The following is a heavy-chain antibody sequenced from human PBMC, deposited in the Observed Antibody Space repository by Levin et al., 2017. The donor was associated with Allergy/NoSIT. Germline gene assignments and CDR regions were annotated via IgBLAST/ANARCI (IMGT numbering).Heavy chain of an antibody. J-gene: IGHJ4*02. CDR2: IYYSGST. CDR1: GGSVSSGSYY. D-gene: IGHD6-13*01. Sequence: SETLSLTCTVSGGSVSSGSYYWSWIRQPPGKGLEWIGYIYYSGSTNYNPSLKSRVTISVDTSKNQFSLKLSSVTAADTAVYYCARGEYSSSWYGVYWGQGTLVTVSS. V-gene: IGHV4-61*01. CDR3: ARGEYSSSWYGVY.